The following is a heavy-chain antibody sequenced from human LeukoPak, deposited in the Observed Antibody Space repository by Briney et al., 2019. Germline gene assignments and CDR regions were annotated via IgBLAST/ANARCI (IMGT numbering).Heavy chain of an antibody. CDR2: IRQDGGEK. V-gene: IGHV3-7*03. D-gene: IGHD1-26*01. Sequence: GGSLRLSCTASGFTFSSYWMSWVREAPGKGLEWVANIRQDGGEKYYVDSVKGRFTISRDNAENSLYLQMNSLRVEDTAVYYCARDKIVGATNFDYWGQGTLVTVSS. CDR1: GFTFSSYW. J-gene: IGHJ4*02. CDR3: ARDKIVGATNFDY.